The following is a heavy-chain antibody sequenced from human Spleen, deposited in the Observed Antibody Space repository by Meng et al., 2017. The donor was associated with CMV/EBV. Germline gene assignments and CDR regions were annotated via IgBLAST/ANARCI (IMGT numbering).Heavy chain of an antibody. V-gene: IGHV4-34*01. Sequence: SETLSLTCAVYGPGGSNRNYYWNWIHQLPGKGLEWIGEINHDGTKNYNPSLKNRVSISVDTSKNQFSLRLTSVTAADAAVYYCARSSHCNTFSCSLLRADYYYGVDVWGQGTAVTVSS. D-gene: IGHD2/OR15-2a*01. CDR3: ARSSHCNTFSCSLLRADYYYGVDV. CDR1: GPGGSNRNYY. CDR2: INHDGTK. J-gene: IGHJ6*02.